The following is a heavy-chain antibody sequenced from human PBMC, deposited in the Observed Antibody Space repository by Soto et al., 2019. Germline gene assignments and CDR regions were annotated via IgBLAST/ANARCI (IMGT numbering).Heavy chain of an antibody. Sequence: QVQLVESGGGVVQPGRSLRLSCAASGFTFSLYGMHWVRQAPGKGLEWVALIWYDESNKYYADYVKDRFTISRDNSKNTLYLQMNSLRGEDTAVYYCARDMGGYDLGFDYWGQGTLVTVSS. V-gene: IGHV3-33*01. J-gene: IGHJ4*02. CDR1: GFTFSLYG. D-gene: IGHD5-12*01. CDR2: IWYDESNK. CDR3: ARDMGGYDLGFDY.